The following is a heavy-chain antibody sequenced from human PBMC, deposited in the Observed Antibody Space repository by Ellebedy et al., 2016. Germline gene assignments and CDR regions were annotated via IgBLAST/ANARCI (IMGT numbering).Heavy chain of an antibody. CDR3: ARRLSIGISGLGWFDP. Sequence: SETLSLXXTVSGASISSRSYYWGWIRQPPGKGLEWIGNIFYSGTTYYNPSLESRVTVSVDTSKNHFSLRLSSVTAADTAVYYCARRLSIGISGLGWFDPWGQGTLVTVSS. D-gene: IGHD1-14*01. V-gene: IGHV4-39*02. CDR1: GASISSRSYY. J-gene: IGHJ5*02. CDR2: IFYSGTT.